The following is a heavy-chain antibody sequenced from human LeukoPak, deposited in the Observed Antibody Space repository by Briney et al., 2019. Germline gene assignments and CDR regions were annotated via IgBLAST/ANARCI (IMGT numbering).Heavy chain of an antibody. J-gene: IGHJ5*02. V-gene: IGHV3-23*01. D-gene: IGHD6-19*01. CDR1: GFTFSSYA. CDR3: AKFYSSGWYEGSANWFDP. CDR2: ISGSGGST. Sequence: PGGSLRLSCAASGFTFSSYAMSWVRQAPGKGLEWVSAISGSGGSTYYADSVKGRFTISRDNSKNTLYLQMNSLRAEDTAVYYCAKFYSSGWYEGSANWFDPWGQGTLVTVSS.